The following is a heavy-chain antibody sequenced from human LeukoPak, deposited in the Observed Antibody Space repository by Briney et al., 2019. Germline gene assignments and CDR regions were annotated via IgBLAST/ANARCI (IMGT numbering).Heavy chain of an antibody. CDR3: AMGAYYDFWSGYYPGRFGMDV. J-gene: IGHJ6*02. CDR2: ISAYNGNT. CDR1: GYTFTSYG. D-gene: IGHD3-3*01. V-gene: IGHV1-18*01. Sequence: ASVKVSCKASGYTFTSYGISWVRQAPGQGLEWMGRISAYNGNTNYAQKLQGRVTMTTDTSTSTAYMELRSLRSDDTAVYYCAMGAYYDFWSGYYPGRFGMDVWGQGTTVTVSS.